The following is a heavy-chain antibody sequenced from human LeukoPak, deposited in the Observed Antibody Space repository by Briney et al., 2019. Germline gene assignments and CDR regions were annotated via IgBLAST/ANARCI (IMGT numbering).Heavy chain of an antibody. Sequence: GGSLRLSCAASGFTLSSYAMSWVRQASGKGLEWVGRIRSKANSYATAYAASVKGRFTISRDDSKNTAYLQMNSLKTEDTAVYYCRGVGEAYDYWGQGTLVTVSS. J-gene: IGHJ4*02. D-gene: IGHD1-26*01. CDR1: GFTLSSYA. CDR3: RGVGEAYDY. CDR2: IRSKANSYAT. V-gene: IGHV3-73*01.